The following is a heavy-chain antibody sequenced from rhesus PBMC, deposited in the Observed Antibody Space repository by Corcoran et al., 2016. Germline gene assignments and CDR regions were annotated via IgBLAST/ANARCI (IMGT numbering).Heavy chain of an antibody. Sequence: EVQLVESGGGLAKPGGSLRLSCAASGFSFSDYYMYWVRQAPGKGLEWVSGFSYTGGSTYYADSVKGRFTISRENAKNTLYLQMDSLRAEDTAVYYCARDPTLSDSGRYYGLLDYWGQGVLVTVSS. V-gene: IGHV3S18*01. CDR2: FSYTGGST. CDR1: GFSFSDYY. CDR3: ARDPTLSDSGRYYGLLDY. J-gene: IGHJ4*01. D-gene: IGHD3-16*01.